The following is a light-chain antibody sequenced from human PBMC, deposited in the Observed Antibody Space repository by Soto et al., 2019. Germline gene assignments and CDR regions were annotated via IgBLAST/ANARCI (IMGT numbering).Light chain of an antibody. Sequence: EIVLTQSPATLSLSPGERATLSCRASQRVSNYLGWYQQKPGQAPRLLIYDASNRATAIPARFSGSGSGTDFALTISSLEPEDFAVYYCQKGGIFGQGTRLEIK. J-gene: IGKJ5*01. CDR2: DAS. CDR3: QKGGI. CDR1: QRVSNY. V-gene: IGKV3-11*01.